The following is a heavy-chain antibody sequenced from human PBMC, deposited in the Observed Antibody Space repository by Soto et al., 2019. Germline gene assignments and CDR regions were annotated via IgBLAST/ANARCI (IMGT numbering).Heavy chain of an antibody. CDR3: ARPVQDSSSWYPLVDYYYYYGMDV. Sequence: QVQLVQSGAEVKKPGASVKVSCKASGYTFTSYGISWVRQAPGQGLEWMGWISAYNGNTNYAQKLQGRGTMTTDTSTSTAYMELRSLRSDDTAVYYCARPVQDSSSWYPLVDYYYYYGMDVWGQGTTVTVSS. V-gene: IGHV1-18*01. CDR1: GYTFTSYG. J-gene: IGHJ6*02. CDR2: ISAYNGNT. D-gene: IGHD6-13*01.